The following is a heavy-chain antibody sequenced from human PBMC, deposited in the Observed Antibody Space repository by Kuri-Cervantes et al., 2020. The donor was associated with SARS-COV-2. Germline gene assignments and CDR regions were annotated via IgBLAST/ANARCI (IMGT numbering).Heavy chain of an antibody. CDR1: GFTFSSYW. CDR3: ARGTYSSGSAI. V-gene: IGHV3-7*04. CDR2: IKQDGSEK. Sequence: GESLKISCAASGFTFSSYWMSWVRQAPGKGLEWVANIKQDGSEKYYVDSVKGRFTISRDNAKSSLYLQMNSLRDEDTALYYCARGTYSSGSAIWGQGTLVTVSS. D-gene: IGHD6-19*01. J-gene: IGHJ4*02.